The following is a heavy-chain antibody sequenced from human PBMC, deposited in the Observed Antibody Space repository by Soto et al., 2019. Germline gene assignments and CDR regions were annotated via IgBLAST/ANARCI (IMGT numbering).Heavy chain of an antibody. D-gene: IGHD6-6*01. CDR1: GGSFSGYY. CDR2: INHSGST. CDR3: ARWESSSLWYYFDY. J-gene: IGHJ4*02. Sequence: QVQLQQWGAGLLKPSETLSLTCAVYGGSFSGYYWSWIRQPPGKGLEWIGEINHSGSTNYNPSLKSRVTISVDTSKSQFSLKLSSVTAADTAVYYCARWESSSLWYYFDYWGQGTLVTVSS. V-gene: IGHV4-34*01.